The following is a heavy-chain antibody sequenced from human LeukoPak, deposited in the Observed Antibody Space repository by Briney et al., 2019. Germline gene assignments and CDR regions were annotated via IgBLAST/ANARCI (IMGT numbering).Heavy chain of an antibody. CDR2: IFYSGST. V-gene: IGHV4-39*01. D-gene: IGHD2-15*01. Sequence: SETLSLTCTVSVGSISSSISYWGWIRQPPGKGLELIGSIFYSGSTHYDPSLRSRVTISVDTSRNHFSLRLSSVTAADTAMYFCVRQRRYCSGGTCYHYFDFWGQGTLVTVSS. J-gene: IGHJ4*02. CDR3: VRQRRYCSGGTCYHYFDF. CDR1: VGSISSSISY.